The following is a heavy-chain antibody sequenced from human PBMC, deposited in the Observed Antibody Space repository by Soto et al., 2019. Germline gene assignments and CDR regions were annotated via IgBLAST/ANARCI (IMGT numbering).Heavy chain of an antibody. J-gene: IGHJ4*02. D-gene: IGHD4-17*01. CDR3: AHSLAASNYGDSGPINSFDY. CDR1: GFSLSTSGVG. CDR2: IYWDDDK. Sequence: QITLKESGPTLVKPTQTLTLTCTFSGFSLSTSGVGVGWIRQPPGKALEWLALIYWDDDKRYSPSLKSRLTITKDTSKNQVVLTMTNMDPVDTATYCRAHSLAASNYGDSGPINSFDYWGQGTLVTVSS. V-gene: IGHV2-5*02.